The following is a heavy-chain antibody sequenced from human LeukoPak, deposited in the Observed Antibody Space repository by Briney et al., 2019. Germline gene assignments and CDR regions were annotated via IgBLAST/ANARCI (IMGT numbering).Heavy chain of an antibody. V-gene: IGHV3-30*04. Sequence: GGSLRLSCAASGFTFSSYAMHWVRQAPGKGLEWVAVISYDGSNKYYAVSVKGRFTISRDNSKNTLYLQMNSLRAEDTAVYYCARYRTYYSDYWGQGTLVTVSS. CDR2: ISYDGSNK. CDR1: GFTFSSYA. CDR3: ARYRTYYSDY. J-gene: IGHJ4*02. D-gene: IGHD4-11*01.